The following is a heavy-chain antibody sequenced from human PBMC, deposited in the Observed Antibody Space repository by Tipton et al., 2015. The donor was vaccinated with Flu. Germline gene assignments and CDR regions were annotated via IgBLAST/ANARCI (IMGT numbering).Heavy chain of an antibody. Sequence: TLSLTCSVSGASISTDYWSWIRQPAGKGLEWIGRVYNSVTTNYNPSLKSRVTMTVDTSKNQFSLKLTSVTAADTAVYYCATEYRGGGNRYYFDYWGQGTLVTVSS. V-gene: IGHV4-4*07. D-gene: IGHD4-23*01. CDR2: VYNSVTT. J-gene: IGHJ4*02. CDR3: ATEYRGGGNRYYFDY. CDR1: GASISTDY.